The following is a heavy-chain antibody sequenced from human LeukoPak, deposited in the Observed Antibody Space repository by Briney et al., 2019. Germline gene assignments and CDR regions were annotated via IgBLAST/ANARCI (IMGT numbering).Heavy chain of an antibody. J-gene: IGHJ3*02. CDR1: GGSFSGYY. CDR3: ARGLGAAHDAFDI. V-gene: IGHV4-34*01. CDR2: INHSGST. Sequence: SETLSLTCAVYGGSFSGYYWSWIRQPPGKELEGIGEINHSGSTNYNPSLKSRVTISVDTSKNQFSLKLSSVTAADTAVYYCARGLGAAHDAFDIWGQGTMVTVSS. D-gene: IGHD6-6*01.